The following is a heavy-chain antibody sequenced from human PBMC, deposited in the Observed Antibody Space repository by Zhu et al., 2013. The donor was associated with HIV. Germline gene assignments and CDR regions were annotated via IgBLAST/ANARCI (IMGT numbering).Heavy chain of an antibody. V-gene: IGHV1-2*02. CDR2: ITPNGGGT. J-gene: IGHJ3*02. Sequence: QVQLVQSGVEVKKPGAPVKVSCKVSGYIFSDYFMHWVRQAPGQGLEWMGWITPNGGGTSYAQKFQGRVTMTRDTSISAAYMELTRLTSDDSAVYYCARDGPPPRAFDIWGQGTTVTVSS. CDR3: ARDGPPPRAFDI. CDR1: GYIFSDYF.